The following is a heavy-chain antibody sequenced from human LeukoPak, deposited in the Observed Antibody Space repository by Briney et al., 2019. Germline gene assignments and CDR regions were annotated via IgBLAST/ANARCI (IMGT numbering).Heavy chain of an antibody. Sequence: GGSLRLSCAASGFTFGSYDIHWVRQATGKGLEWVSGIGTAGEIYYPGSVKGRFTISRENAKNSLYLQMNSLRAGDTAVYYCARAAYSSTWYSRYFDLWGRGTLVTVSS. CDR1: GFTFGSYD. CDR3: ARAAYSSTWYSRYFDL. V-gene: IGHV3-13*01. D-gene: IGHD6-13*01. CDR2: IGTAGEI. J-gene: IGHJ2*01.